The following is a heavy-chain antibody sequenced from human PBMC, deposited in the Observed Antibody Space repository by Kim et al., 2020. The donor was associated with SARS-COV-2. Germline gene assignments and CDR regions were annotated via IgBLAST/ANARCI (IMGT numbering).Heavy chain of an antibody. Sequence: DGRGPFYVVSVNGRLTISRDNAKNSQYLQMNSLRAEDTAVYYCVRARGVDVWGQGTTVTVSS. V-gene: IGHV3-7*04. CDR3: VRARGVDV. D-gene: IGHD6-6*01. J-gene: IGHJ6*02. CDR2: DGRGP.